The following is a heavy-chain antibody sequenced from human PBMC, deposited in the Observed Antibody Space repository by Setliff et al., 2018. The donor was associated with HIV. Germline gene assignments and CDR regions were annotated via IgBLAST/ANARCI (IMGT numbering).Heavy chain of an antibody. CDR3: ARDRRPAGINYGYGYLDD. CDR2: INAGNGDT. D-gene: IGHD2-2*02. CDR1: GDTFTTYA. J-gene: IGHJ4*02. V-gene: IGHV1-3*01. Sequence: GASVKVSCKASGDTFTTYALHWVRQAPGQRLEWMGWINAGNGDTKSSQKIQGRVTITRDTSASTAYMELSSLRSEDTAVYYCARDRRPAGINYGYGYLDDWGQGTLVTVSS.